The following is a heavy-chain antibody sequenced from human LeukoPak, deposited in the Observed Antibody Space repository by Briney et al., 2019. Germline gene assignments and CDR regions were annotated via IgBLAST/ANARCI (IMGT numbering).Heavy chain of an antibody. V-gene: IGHV3-30*02. CDR3: AKGAHSGYDLPLDY. CDR1: GFTFSSYW. Sequence: PGGSLRLSCAASGFTFSSYWMSWVRQAPGKGLEWVAFIRYDGSNKYYADSVKGRFTISRDNSKNTLYLQMNSLRAEDTAVYYCAKGAHSGYDLPLDYWGQGTLVTVSS. CDR2: IRYDGSNK. D-gene: IGHD5-12*01. J-gene: IGHJ4*02.